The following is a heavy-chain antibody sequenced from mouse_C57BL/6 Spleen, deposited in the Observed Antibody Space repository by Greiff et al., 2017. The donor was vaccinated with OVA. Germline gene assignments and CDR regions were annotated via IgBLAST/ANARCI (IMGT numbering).Heavy chain of an antibody. Sequence: EVQLQQSGPELVKPGASVKISCKASGYSFTGYYMNWVKQSPEKSLEWIGDINPSTGGTTYNQKFKAKATLTVDKSSSTAYMQLKSLTSEDSAVYYCARHDGYPYAMDYWGQGTSVTVSS. J-gene: IGHJ4*01. CDR1: GYSFTGYY. V-gene: IGHV1-42*01. CDR3: ARHDGYPYAMDY. CDR2: INPSTGGT. D-gene: IGHD2-3*01.